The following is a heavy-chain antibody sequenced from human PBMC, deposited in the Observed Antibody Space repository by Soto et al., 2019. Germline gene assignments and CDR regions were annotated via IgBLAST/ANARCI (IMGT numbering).Heavy chain of an antibody. Sequence: GASVKVSCKASGYTFTSYGISWVRQAPGQGLEWMGWISAYNGNTNYAQKLQGRVTMTTDTSTSTAYMELRSLRSDDTAVYYCARGLVGYSYGYYFDYWGQGTLVTVSS. CDR1: GYTFTSYG. J-gene: IGHJ4*02. V-gene: IGHV1-18*01. D-gene: IGHD5-18*01. CDR3: ARGLVGYSYGYYFDY. CDR2: ISAYNGNT.